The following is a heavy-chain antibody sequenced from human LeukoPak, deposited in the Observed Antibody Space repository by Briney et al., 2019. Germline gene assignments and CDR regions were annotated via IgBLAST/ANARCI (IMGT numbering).Heavy chain of an antibody. V-gene: IGHV4-30-2*01. D-gene: IGHD3-22*01. CDR2: IYHSGST. J-gene: IGHJ3*02. CDR1: GGSISSGGYY. CDR3: ARDHLDYYDSSGEAFDI. Sequence: SETLSLTCTVSGGSISSGGYYWSWIRQPPGKGLEWIGYIYHSGSTYYNPSLKSRVTISVDRSKNQFSLKLSSVTAADTAVYYCARDHLDYYDSSGEAFDIWGQGTMVTVSS.